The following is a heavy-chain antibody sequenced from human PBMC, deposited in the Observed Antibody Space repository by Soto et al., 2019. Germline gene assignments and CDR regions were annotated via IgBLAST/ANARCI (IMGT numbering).Heavy chain of an antibody. CDR3: ARHPNEYGDSEIDS. J-gene: IGHJ4*02. CDR2: IVYGGST. D-gene: IGHD4-17*01. V-gene: IGHV4-59*08. Sequence: SETLSLTCTVSGGSISSYYWSWIRQPPGKGLEWIGYIVYGGSTNYNPSLKSRVTISVDLSKNQFSLKLTSMTAADTAVYYCARHPNEYGDSEIDSWGQGTLVTVSS. CDR1: GGSISSYY.